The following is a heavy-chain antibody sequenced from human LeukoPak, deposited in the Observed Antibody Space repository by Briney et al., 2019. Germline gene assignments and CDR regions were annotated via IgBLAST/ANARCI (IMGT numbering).Heavy chain of an antibody. Sequence: GGSLRLSCAASRFTFSTYWMHWVRHAPGKGLVWVSRINSDGSSTGYADSVKGRFTISRDNSKNTLYLQMNSLRAEDTSVYYCAKDGDGYYGSGSYSDYWGQGTLVTVSS. J-gene: IGHJ4*02. CDR1: RFTFSTYW. CDR2: INSDGSST. CDR3: AKDGDGYYGSGSYSDY. D-gene: IGHD3-10*01. V-gene: IGHV3-74*01.